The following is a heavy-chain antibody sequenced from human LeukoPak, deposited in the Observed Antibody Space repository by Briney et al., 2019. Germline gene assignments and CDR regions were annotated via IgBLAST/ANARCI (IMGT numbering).Heavy chain of an antibody. J-gene: IGHJ4*02. Sequence: ASVKVSCKASGYTFTTLDINWVRQATGQGLEWMGWINPNSGNTGYAQKFRGRITITRDTSISTAYMELSNLRSEDTAVYYCARVDGSPDYWGQGTLVTVSS. CDR2: INPNSGNT. D-gene: IGHD2-15*01. V-gene: IGHV1-8*03. CDR1: GYTFTTLD. CDR3: ARVDGSPDY.